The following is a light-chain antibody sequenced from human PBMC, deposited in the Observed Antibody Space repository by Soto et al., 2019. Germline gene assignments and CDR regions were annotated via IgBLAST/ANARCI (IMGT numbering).Light chain of an antibody. J-gene: IGKJ1*01. CDR1: QSVSSN. CDR3: QQYGSSGT. V-gene: IGKV3-15*01. Sequence: EIGMKQSPATLSVSPGERATLSCRASQSVSSNLAWYQQKAGQAPRVLIGGASTRATGIPAMFSGSGSGTEFTLTISRLEPEYFAVYYCQQYGSSGTFGQGTKVDIK. CDR2: GAS.